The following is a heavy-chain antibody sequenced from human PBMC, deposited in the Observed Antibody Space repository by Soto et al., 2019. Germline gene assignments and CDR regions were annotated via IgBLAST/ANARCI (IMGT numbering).Heavy chain of an antibody. CDR1: GGTLSSYT. CDR2: VIPNLGVT. D-gene: IGHD2-15*01. Sequence: QVQLVQSGAEVKKPGSSVKVSCKASGGTLSSYTFSWVRQAPGQGLEWKGRVIPNLGVTNYAKKFQGRFPIVVDTCTSTAYIELNSLRYEDTAVYYCARDKGYSSDTSCPDFDHWGQGTLVTVSS. CDR3: ARDKGYSSDTSCPDFDH. J-gene: IGHJ4*02. V-gene: IGHV1-69*08.